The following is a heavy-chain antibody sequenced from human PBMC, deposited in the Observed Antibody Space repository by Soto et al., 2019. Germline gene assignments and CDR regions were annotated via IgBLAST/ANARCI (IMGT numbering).Heavy chain of an antibody. Sequence: QVQLVQSGAEVRKPGSSVKVSCKASGGTFNNYAFTWVRQAPGQGLEWVGGIIPLSGTPNYAQKFQGRVTITADKSTRTVHMELSSLRSEDTAMYYCARGVVGATDFDYWGQGTLVTVSS. V-gene: IGHV1-69*06. D-gene: IGHD1-26*01. CDR3: ARGVVGATDFDY. CDR2: IIPLSGTP. CDR1: GGTFNNYA. J-gene: IGHJ4*02.